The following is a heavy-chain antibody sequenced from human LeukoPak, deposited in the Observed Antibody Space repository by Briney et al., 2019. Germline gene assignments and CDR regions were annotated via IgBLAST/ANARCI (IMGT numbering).Heavy chain of an antibody. CDR2: IYPGVSDT. Sequence: GESLKISCKGSGYSFTSYWIGWVRQMPGKGLEWMGIIYPGVSDTRYSPSFQGQVTISADKSISTAYLQWSSLKASDTAMYYCARLDYDSSGYTYYFDYWGQGTLVTVSS. D-gene: IGHD3-22*01. CDR1: GYSFTSYW. V-gene: IGHV5-51*01. CDR3: ARLDYDSSGYTYYFDY. J-gene: IGHJ4*02.